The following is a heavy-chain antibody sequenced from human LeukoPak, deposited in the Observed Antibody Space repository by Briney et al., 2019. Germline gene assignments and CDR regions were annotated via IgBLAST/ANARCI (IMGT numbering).Heavy chain of an antibody. V-gene: IGHV1-46*01. D-gene: IGHD4-4*01. Sequence: ASVKVSCKASGYTFTGYYMHWVRQAPGQGLEWMGIIKPSDGSTIYAQKFQGRVTMTSDTSTTTVYMEVSSLRSDDTAVYYCARLDYSKFDYWGRGILVTVSS. CDR1: GYTFTGYY. CDR3: ARLDYSKFDY. J-gene: IGHJ4*02. CDR2: IKPSDGST.